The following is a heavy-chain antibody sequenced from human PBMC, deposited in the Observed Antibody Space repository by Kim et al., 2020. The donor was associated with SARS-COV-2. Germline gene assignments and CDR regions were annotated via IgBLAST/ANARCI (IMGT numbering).Heavy chain of an antibody. CDR3: AKREPGPFDY. D-gene: IGHD1-26*01. Sequence: RTYYSDSVGGRFTISRDNSKNTVYLQMSSLRVEDTAIYYCAKREPGPFDYWGQGTLVTVSS. V-gene: IGHV3-23*01. J-gene: IGHJ4*02. CDR2: RT.